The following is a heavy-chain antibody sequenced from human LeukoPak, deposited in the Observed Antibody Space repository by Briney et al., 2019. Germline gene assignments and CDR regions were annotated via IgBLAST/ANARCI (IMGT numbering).Heavy chain of an antibody. D-gene: IGHD3-3*01. CDR2: VSYSGGT. CDR3: ARLSTYYDFWSPLDY. Sequence: TSETLSLTCTVSGVSVRSHYWSWIRQPPGEGLGWIGYVSYSGGTNYNPSLKSRVTISLDTSKDQFSLRLNSVTAADTAVYFCARLSTYYDFWSPLDYWGQGTLVTVSS. CDR1: GVSVRSHY. J-gene: IGHJ4*02. V-gene: IGHV4-59*02.